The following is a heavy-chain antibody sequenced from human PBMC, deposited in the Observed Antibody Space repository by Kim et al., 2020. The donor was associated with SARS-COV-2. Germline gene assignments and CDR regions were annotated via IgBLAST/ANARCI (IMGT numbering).Heavy chain of an antibody. J-gene: IGHJ3*02. CDR3: ASSITMIVVGAFDI. V-gene: IGHV4-59*01. D-gene: IGHD3-22*01. Sequence: NPTLKSRVNISVHTSKNLFSLELSSVNAADTAVYYCASSITMIVVGAFDIWGQGTMVTVSS.